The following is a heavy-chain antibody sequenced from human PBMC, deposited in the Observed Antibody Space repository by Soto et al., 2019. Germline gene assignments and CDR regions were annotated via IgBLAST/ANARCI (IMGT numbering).Heavy chain of an antibody. CDR1: GGTFSSYA. D-gene: IGHD3-3*01. Sequence: ASVKVSCKASGGTFSSYAISWVRQAPVQGLEWMGGFIPIFGTANYAQKFQGRVTITADESTSTAYMELSSLRSEDTAVYYCATCLRFLETYYYYGMDVWGQGTTVTVSS. J-gene: IGHJ6*02. CDR2: FIPIFGTA. V-gene: IGHV1-69*13. CDR3: ATCLRFLETYYYYGMDV.